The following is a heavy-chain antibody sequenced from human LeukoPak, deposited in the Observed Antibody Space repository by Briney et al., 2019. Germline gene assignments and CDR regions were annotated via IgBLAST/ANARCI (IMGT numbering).Heavy chain of an antibody. CDR1: GGSISSGSYY. CDR2: IYTSGST. J-gene: IGHJ4*02. CDR3: ARAGKYYDFWSAQFDY. V-gene: IGHV4-61*02. Sequence: PSQTLSLTCTVSGGSISSGSYYWSWIRQPAGKGLEWIGRIYTSGSTNYNPSLKSRVTISVDTSKNQFSLKPSSVTAADTAVYYCARAGKYYDFWSAQFDYWGQGTLVTVSS. D-gene: IGHD3-3*01.